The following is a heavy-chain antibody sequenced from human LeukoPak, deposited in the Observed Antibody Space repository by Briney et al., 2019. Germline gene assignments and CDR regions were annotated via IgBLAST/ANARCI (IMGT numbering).Heavy chain of an antibody. Sequence: PSETLSLTCTVSGGSISSSSYYWGWIRQPPGKGLEWIGSIYYSGSTYYNPSLKSRVTISVDTSKNRFSLKLSSVTAADTAVYYCARRVAAADVRFDPWGQGTLVTVSS. CDR3: ARRVAAADVRFDP. D-gene: IGHD6-13*01. CDR1: GGSISSSSYY. CDR2: IYYSGST. V-gene: IGHV4-39*01. J-gene: IGHJ5*02.